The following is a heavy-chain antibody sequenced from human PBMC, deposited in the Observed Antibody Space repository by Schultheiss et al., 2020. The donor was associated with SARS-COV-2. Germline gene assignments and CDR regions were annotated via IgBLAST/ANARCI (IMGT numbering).Heavy chain of an antibody. Sequence: GGSLRLSCAASGFTFSDYYMSWIRQAPGKGLEWVSYISSSGSTIYYADSVKGRFTISRDNAKNSLYLQMNSLRAEDTAVYYCARDPSVYYDFWSGYGYYFDYWGQGTLVTVSS. CDR1: GFTFSDYY. V-gene: IGHV3-11*01. CDR2: ISSSGSTI. D-gene: IGHD3-3*01. J-gene: IGHJ4*02. CDR3: ARDPSVYYDFWSGYGYYFDY.